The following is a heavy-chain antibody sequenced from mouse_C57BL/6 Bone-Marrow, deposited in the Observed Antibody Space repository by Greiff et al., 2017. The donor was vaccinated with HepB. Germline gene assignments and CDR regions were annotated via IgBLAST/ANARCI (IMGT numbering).Heavy chain of an antibody. CDR2: IDPSDSYT. D-gene: IGHD2-3*01. J-gene: IGHJ4*01. Sequence: QVQLQQPGAELVMPGASVKLSCKASGYTFTSYWMHWVKQRPGQGLEWIGEIDPSDSYTNYNQKFKGKSTLTVDKYSSTAYMQLSSLTSEDSAVYYCARDDGYYVNYAMDYWGQGTSVTVSA. CDR3: ARDDGYYVNYAMDY. CDR1: GYTFTSYW. V-gene: IGHV1-69*01.